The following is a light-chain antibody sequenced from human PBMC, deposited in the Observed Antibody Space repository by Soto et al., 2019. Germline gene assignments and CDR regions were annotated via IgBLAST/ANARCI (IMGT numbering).Light chain of an antibody. Sequence: EIVIARYPSTLAMCPGERATLSCKASQSVSSNLAWYQQKPGQAPRLLIYSASSRATGIPARFSVSSSGTEFTLTVCGLRFEDFALYHCQQYNNWPPITFGQGTRLEIK. CDR2: SAS. CDR1: QSVSSN. CDR3: QQYNNWPPIT. V-gene: IGKV3-15*01. J-gene: IGKJ5*01.